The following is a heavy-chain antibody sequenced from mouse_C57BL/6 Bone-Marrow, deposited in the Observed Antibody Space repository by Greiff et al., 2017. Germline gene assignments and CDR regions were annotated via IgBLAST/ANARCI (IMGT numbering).Heavy chain of an antibody. CDR3: ARDPYYYGSSRFAY. D-gene: IGHD1-1*01. CDR1: GFTFSSYA. V-gene: IGHV5-4*01. J-gene: IGHJ3*01. CDR2: ISAGGSYT. Sequence: EVQLVEPGGGLVKPGGSLKLSCAASGFTFSSYAMSWVRQTPEQRLEWVATISAGGSYTYYPENVKGRFTISRDNAKNNLYLQMSHLKSEDTAMYYCARDPYYYGSSRFAYWGQGTLVTVSA.